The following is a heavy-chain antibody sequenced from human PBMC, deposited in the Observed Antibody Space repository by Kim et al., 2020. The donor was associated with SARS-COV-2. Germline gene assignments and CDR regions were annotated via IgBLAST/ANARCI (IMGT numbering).Heavy chain of an antibody. Sequence: ADSVKGRFTISRDNAKTSLYLQMNSLRAEDTAVYYCARDHRFDYGDYKAYWGQGTLVTVSS. V-gene: IGHV3-11*06. CDR3: ARDHRFDYGDYKAY. J-gene: IGHJ4*02. D-gene: IGHD4-17*01.